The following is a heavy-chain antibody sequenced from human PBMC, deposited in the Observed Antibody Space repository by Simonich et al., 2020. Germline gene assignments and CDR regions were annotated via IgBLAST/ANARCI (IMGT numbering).Heavy chain of an antibody. V-gene: IGHV3-48*03. D-gene: IGHD4-17*01. CDR1: GFTFSSYE. Sequence: VQLVESGGGLVQPGGSLRLSCAASGFTFSSYEMNWVRQAPGKGLEWVSYISSSGSTIYYADSVKGRFTISRDNAKNSLYLQMNSLRAEDTAVYYCARHYYGDYYFDYWGQGTLVTVSS. CDR2: ISSSGSTI. J-gene: IGHJ4*02. CDR3: ARHYYGDYYFDY.